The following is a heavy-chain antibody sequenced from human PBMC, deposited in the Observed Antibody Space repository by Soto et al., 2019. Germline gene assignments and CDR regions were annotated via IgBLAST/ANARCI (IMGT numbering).Heavy chain of an antibody. D-gene: IGHD6-6*01. CDR2: ISSSSSTI. V-gene: IGHV3-48*02. Sequence: EVQLVESGGGLVQPGGSLRLSCAASGFTFSSYSMNWVRQAPGKGLEWVSYISSSSSTIYYADSVKGRFTISRDNAKNSLYLQMNSLRDEDTAVYYSARDQEWYSSSSGGYYYYYGMDVWGQGTTVTVSS. CDR3: ARDQEWYSSSSGGYYYYYGMDV. CDR1: GFTFSSYS. J-gene: IGHJ6*02.